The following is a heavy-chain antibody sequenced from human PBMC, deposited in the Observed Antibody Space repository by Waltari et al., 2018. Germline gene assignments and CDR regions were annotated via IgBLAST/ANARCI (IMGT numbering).Heavy chain of an antibody. CDR3: ARGTSDYADY. CDR2: IIPILGIA. Sequence: QVQLVQSGAEVKKPGSSVKVSCTAYGGTFSSYTTRWVRQAPGQGLEWMGRIIPILGIANYAQKFQGRVTSTADKSTSTAYMELSSRRSEDTAVYYCARGTSDYADYWGQGTLVTVSS. D-gene: IGHD4-17*01. V-gene: IGHV1-69*02. J-gene: IGHJ4*02. CDR1: GGTFSSYT.